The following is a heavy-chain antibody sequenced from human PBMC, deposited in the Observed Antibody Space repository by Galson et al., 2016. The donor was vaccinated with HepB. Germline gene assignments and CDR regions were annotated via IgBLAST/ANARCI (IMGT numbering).Heavy chain of an antibody. CDR3: ARVSLRGSGKFGCDP. Sequence: SETLSLTCTVYGGSFSGYHWSWIRQPPGKGLEWIGEINHSGYTHYNPSLKSRVTISVDTSKNQFSLKLSSVTAADTAVFYCARVSLRGSGKFGCDPWGQGTLVTVSS. CDR2: INHSGYT. V-gene: IGHV4-34*01. CDR1: GGSFSGYH. D-gene: IGHD3-10*01. J-gene: IGHJ5*02.